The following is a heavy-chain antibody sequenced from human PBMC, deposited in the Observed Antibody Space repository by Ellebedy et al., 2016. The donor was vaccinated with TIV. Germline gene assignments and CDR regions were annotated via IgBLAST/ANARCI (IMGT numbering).Heavy chain of an antibody. J-gene: IGHJ4*02. V-gene: IGHV3-53*01. D-gene: IGHD2-15*01. CDR1: EFTVSSHY. Sequence: GESLKISCAASEFTVSSHYMTWVRQAPGMGLEWVSIIYSSGNSKYSDSVMGRFTISSATSENMVSLQLDSLRVDDMGMYYCARIPYSDYSGWVTYFESWGQGTLVTVSS. CDR2: IYSSGNS. CDR3: ARIPYSDYSGWVTYFES.